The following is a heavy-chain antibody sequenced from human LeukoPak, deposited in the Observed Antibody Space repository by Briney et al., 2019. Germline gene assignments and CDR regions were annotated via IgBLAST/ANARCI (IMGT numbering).Heavy chain of an antibody. V-gene: IGHV4-4*07. D-gene: IGHD2-2*02. CDR3: ASRRCSSTSCYTVGDAFDI. CDR1: GGSISSYY. Sequence: AETLSLTCTVSGGSISSYYWSWIRQPAGKGLEWIGRIYTRGSTNYNPSLKSRVTMSVDTSKNQCSLKLSSVTAADTVVYYCASRRCSSTSCYTVGDAFDIWGQGTMVTVSS. J-gene: IGHJ3*02. CDR2: IYTRGST.